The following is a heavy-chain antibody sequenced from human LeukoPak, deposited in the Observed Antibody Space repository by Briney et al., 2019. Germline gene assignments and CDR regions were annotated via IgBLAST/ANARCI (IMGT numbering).Heavy chain of an antibody. V-gene: IGHV4-30-2*01. CDR3: ARAHSDYYDSSGYYSLWFDP. D-gene: IGHD3-22*01. J-gene: IGHJ5*02. CDR2: IYHSGST. CDR1: GGSVSSGSYY. Sequence: SETLSLTCTVSGGSVSSGSYYWSWIRQPPGKGLEWIGYIYHSGSTYYNPSLKSRVTISVDRSKNQFSLELSSVTAADTAVYYCARAHSDYYDSSGYYSLWFDPWGQGTLVTVSS.